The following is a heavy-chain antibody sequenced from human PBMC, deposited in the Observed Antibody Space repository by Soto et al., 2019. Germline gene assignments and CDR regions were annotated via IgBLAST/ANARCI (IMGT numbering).Heavy chain of an antibody. J-gene: IGHJ6*02. Sequence: QVQLVESGPGLVQPSQTLSLTCTVSGGAMSSGDYYWSWIRHLPGKGREWMGYIYYSGSTYYNPSLKSRLTISVDTSKNKFSLILTSVTAADTAVYYCARGGYCGGDCRMDVWGQGTAATVSS. D-gene: IGHD2-21*02. CDR3: ARGGYCGGDCRMDV. V-gene: IGHV4-31*03. CDR2: IYYSGST. CDR1: GGAMSSGDYY.